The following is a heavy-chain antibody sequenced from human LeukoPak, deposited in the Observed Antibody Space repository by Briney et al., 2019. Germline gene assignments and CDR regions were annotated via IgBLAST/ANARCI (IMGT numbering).Heavy chain of an antibody. D-gene: IGHD2-15*01. CDR1: GYSFTSYW. Sequence: GESLKISCKGSGYSFTSYWIGWVHQMPGKGLEWMGIIYPGDSDTRYSPSFQGQVTISADKSISTAYLQWSSLKASDTAMYYCARQDESGYCSGGSCPYWFDPWGQGTLVTVSS. V-gene: IGHV5-51*07. CDR3: ARQDESGYCSGGSCPYWFDP. CDR2: IYPGDSDT. J-gene: IGHJ5*02.